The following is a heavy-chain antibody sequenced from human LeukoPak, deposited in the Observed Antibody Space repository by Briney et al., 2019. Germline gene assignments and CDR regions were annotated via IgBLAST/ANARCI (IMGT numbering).Heavy chain of an antibody. V-gene: IGHV3-30-3*01. CDR1: GFTFSSYA. J-gene: IGHJ1*01. D-gene: IGHD6-6*01. CDR3: AKAEGPRPQYAEYFEH. CDR2: ISYDGSNK. Sequence: GGSLRLSCAASGFTFSSYAMHWVRQAPGKGLEWVAVISYDGSNKYYADSVRGRFTISRDNSKNTLYLHMNSLRVEDTAVYYCAKAEGPRPQYAEYFEHWGQGTLLTVSS.